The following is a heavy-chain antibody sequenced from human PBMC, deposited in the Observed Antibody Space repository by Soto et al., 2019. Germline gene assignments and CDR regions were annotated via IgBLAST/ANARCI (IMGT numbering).Heavy chain of an antibody. D-gene: IGHD2-15*01. CDR2: IYTSGRI. V-gene: IGHV4-4*07. Sequence: ETLSLTCTVSGGYINSYFWTWIRQPAGKGLEWIGRIYTSGRIDYNPSLKSRVTMSLDTSKNQFSLKLGSVTAADTAVYYCERLLGFRPPDVWGQGPTVTVSS. CDR1: GGYINSYF. CDR3: ERLLGFRPPDV. J-gene: IGHJ6*02.